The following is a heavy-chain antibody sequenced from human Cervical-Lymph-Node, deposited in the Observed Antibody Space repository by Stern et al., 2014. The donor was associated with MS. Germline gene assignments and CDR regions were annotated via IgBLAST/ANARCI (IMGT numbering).Heavy chain of an antibody. Sequence: QVQLQESGPGLVKPSQTLSLTCTVSGGSISSGGYYWSWIRQHPGKGLEWIGYIYNSGSTHYNPSLESRVTISVDTSKNKFSLKLSSVTAADTAVYYCARYMGFNWFDPWGQGTLVTVSS. CDR1: GGSISSGGYY. J-gene: IGHJ5*02. V-gene: IGHV4-31*03. CDR3: ARYMGFNWFDP. D-gene: IGHD1-1*01. CDR2: IYNSGST.